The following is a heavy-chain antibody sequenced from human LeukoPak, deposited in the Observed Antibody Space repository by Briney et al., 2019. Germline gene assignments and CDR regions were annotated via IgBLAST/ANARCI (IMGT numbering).Heavy chain of an antibody. D-gene: IGHD1-26*01. V-gene: IGHV3-21*01. CDR3: ARLGYSGSYYERAFDI. Sequence: GGSLRLSCAASGFTFSSYSMNWVRQAPGKGLEWVSSISSSSSYIYYADSVKGRFTISRDNAKNSLYLQMNSLRAEDTAVYYCARLGYSGSYYERAFDIWGQGTMVTVSS. CDR2: ISSSSSYI. CDR1: GFTFSSYS. J-gene: IGHJ3*02.